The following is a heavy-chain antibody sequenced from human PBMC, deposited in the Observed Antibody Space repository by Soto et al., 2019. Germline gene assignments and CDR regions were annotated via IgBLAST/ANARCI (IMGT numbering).Heavy chain of an antibody. V-gene: IGHV1-69*13. CDR2: IIPIFGTA. CDR3: ASGIVLMVYATNYFDY. CDR1: GGTFSSYA. D-gene: IGHD2-8*01. J-gene: IGHJ4*02. Sequence: GASVKVSCKASGGTFSSYAISWVRQAPGQGLEWMGGIIPIFGTANYAQKFQGRVTITADESTSTAYMELSSLRSEDTAVYYCASGIVLMVYATNYFDYWGQGILVTVSS.